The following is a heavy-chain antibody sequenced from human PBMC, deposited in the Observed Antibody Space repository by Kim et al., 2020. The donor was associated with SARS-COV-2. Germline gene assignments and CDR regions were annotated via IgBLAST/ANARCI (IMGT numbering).Heavy chain of an antibody. CDR3: AKDVACGGDACHSNFDY. CDR1: AFTFSNYA. V-gene: IGHV3-23*01. D-gene: IGHD2-21*01. CDR2: ISGGGGST. J-gene: IGHJ4*02. Sequence: GGSLRLSCAASAFTFSNYAMSWVRQAPGKGLQWVSIISGGGGSTFYADSVKGRFTISRDNSKNTLYLQMNSLRAEDTAVYYCAKDVACGGDACHSNFDYWRRGPLVIVSS.